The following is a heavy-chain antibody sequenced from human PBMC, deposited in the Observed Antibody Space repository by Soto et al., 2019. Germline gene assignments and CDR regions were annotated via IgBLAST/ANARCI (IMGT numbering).Heavy chain of an antibody. CDR3: AHSRSTYYYGSGSYYRGTRPFDF. CDR2: IYWDDDK. D-gene: IGHD3-10*01. J-gene: IGHJ4*02. V-gene: IGHV2-5*02. CDR1: GFSLSTSGVG. Sequence: SGPTLVNPTQTLTLTCTFSGFSLSTSGVGVGWIRQPPGKALEWLALIYWDDDKRYSPSLKSRPTITKDTSKNQVVLTMTNMDPVDTATYHCAHSRSTYYYGSGSYYRGTRPFDFWGQGTLVTVSS.